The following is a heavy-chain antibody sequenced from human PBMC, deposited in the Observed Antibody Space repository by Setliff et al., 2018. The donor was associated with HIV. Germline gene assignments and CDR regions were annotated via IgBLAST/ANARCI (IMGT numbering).Heavy chain of an antibody. CDR1: GFIFSTNW. J-gene: IGHJ4*02. V-gene: IGHV3-15*01. D-gene: IGHD3-3*01. CDR3: TTNFYNFWSGYYDYFDF. CDR2: TRSVSDGGKT. Sequence: TGGSLRLSCAASGFIFSTNWMSWVRQAPGKGLEWVGRTRSVSDGGKTDYAAPVKGRFTISRDDSKSIAYLQVSSLKTEDTAIYYCTTNFYNFWSGYYDYFDFWGQGALVTVSS.